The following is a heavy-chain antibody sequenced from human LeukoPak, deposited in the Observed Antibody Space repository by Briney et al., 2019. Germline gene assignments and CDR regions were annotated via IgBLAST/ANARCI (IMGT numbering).Heavy chain of an antibody. CDR3: ARRIDAFDI. CDR1: GGSFSGYY. Sequence: SETLSLTCAVCGGSFSGYYWSWIRQPPGKGLEWIGEINHSGSTNYNPSLKSRVTISVDTSKNQFSLKLSSVTAADTAVYYCARRIDAFDIWGQGTMVTVSS. CDR2: INHSGST. V-gene: IGHV4-34*01. J-gene: IGHJ3*02.